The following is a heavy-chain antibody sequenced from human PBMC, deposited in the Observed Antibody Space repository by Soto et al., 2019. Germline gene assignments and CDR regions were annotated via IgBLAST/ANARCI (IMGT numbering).Heavy chain of an antibody. Sequence: GSVKVSFKASGYAFTGFYMHWVRQAPGQGLEWTGWINPNSGGTNYAQKFQVWVTMTRDTSISTAYMELSRLRSDDTAVYYCARDGYMLRGVMDSYYYYGMDVWGQGTTVTVSS. J-gene: IGHJ6*01. V-gene: IGHV1-2*04. CDR2: INPNSGGT. D-gene: IGHD3-10*01. CDR1: GYAFTGFY. CDR3: ARDGYMLRGVMDSYYYYGMDV.